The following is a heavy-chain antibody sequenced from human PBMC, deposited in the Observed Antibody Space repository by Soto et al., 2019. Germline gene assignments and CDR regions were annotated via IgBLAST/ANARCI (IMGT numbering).Heavy chain of an antibody. J-gene: IGHJ3*02. CDR3: ANQSYYDSSGYYLGAFDI. V-gene: IGHV1-69*13. CDR1: GGTFSSYA. D-gene: IGHD3-22*01. CDR2: IIPIFGAA. Sequence: SVKVSCKASGGTFSSYAISWVRQAPGQGLEWMGGIIPIFGAANYAQKFQGRVTITADESTSTAYVELSSLRSEDTAVYYCANQSYYDSSGYYLGAFDIWGQGTMVTVSS.